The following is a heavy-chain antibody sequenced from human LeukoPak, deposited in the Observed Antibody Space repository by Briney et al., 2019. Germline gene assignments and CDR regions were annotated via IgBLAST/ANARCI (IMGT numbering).Heavy chain of an antibody. CDR2: INHSGST. CDR3: ARPDYYYYMDV. J-gene: IGHJ6*03. CDR1: GGSFSGYY. Sequence: PSETLSLTCAVYGGSFSGYYWSWIRQPPGKGLEWIGEINHSGSTNYNPSLKSRVTISVGTSKNQFSLKLSSVTAADTAVYYCARPDYYYYMDVWGKGTTVTVSS. V-gene: IGHV4-34*01.